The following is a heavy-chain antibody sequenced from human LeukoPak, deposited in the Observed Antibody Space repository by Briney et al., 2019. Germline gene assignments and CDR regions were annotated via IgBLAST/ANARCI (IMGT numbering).Heavy chain of an antibody. Sequence: PGGSLRLSCAASGFTFSSYSMNWVRQAPGKGLEWVSYIFISSSTIYYADSVKGRFTISRDSAKNSLYLQMNSLRAEDTAVYYCARGFGRSYWYFDLWGRGTLVAVSS. D-gene: IGHD3/OR15-3a*01. CDR2: IFISSSTI. J-gene: IGHJ2*01. V-gene: IGHV3-48*04. CDR3: ARGFGRSYWYFDL. CDR1: GFTFSSYS.